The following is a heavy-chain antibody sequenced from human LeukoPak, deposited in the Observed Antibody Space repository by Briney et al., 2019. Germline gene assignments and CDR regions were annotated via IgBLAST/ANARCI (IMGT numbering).Heavy chain of an antibody. D-gene: IGHD3-22*01. Sequence: SQTLSLTCTVSGGSISSGSYYWSWIRQPAGKGLEWIGRIYTSGSTNYNPSLKSRVTISVDTSKKQFSLKLSSVTAADTAVYYCAREASSGPYFDYWGQGTLVTVSS. CDR3: AREASSGPYFDY. CDR1: GGSISSGSYY. J-gene: IGHJ4*02. CDR2: IYTSGST. V-gene: IGHV4-61*02.